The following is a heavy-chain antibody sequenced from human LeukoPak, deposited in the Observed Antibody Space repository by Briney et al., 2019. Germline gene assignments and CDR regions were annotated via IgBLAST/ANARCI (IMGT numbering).Heavy chain of an antibody. Sequence: GGSLRLSCAASGFTFSSYAMSWVREAPGKGLEWVSAISGSGGSTYYADSVKGRLTISRDNSKNTLYLQMNSLRAEDTAVYYCAKDTSLSGFGYWGQGTLVTVSS. CDR1: GFTFSSYA. V-gene: IGHV3-23*01. CDR2: ISGSGGST. CDR3: AKDTSLSGFGY. D-gene: IGHD2-15*01. J-gene: IGHJ4*02.